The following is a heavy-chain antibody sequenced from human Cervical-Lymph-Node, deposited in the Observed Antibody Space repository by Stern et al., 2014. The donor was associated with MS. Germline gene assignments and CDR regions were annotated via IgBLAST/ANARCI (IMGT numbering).Heavy chain of an antibody. CDR3: ARGNIPYGYNYLFDY. CDR2: AWYDGSTA. D-gene: IGHD5-24*01. V-gene: IGHV3-33*01. CDR1: GFTFSSYG. J-gene: IGHJ4*02. Sequence: VQLVESGGGVVQPGTSLRLSCAASGFTFSSYGMHWVRQAPGKGLEWVALAWYDGSTAYYTNSVKGRFTISRDNSKNTLSLQMNSLTAEDTAVYYCARGNIPYGYNYLFDYWGQGTLVTVSS.